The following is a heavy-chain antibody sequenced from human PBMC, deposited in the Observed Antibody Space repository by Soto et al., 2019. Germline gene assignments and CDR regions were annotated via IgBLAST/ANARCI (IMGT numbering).Heavy chain of an antibody. CDR2: IYYSGST. J-gene: IGHJ6*03. CDR3: ARDFGRGPYYYYYMDV. CDR1: GGSISSYY. Sequence: QVQLQESGPGLVKPSETLSLTCTVSGGSISSYYWSWIRQPPGKGLEWIGYIYYSGSTNYNPSLKSRVTISVDTSRNQCSLKLSSLTAAVTAVYYCARDFGRGPYYYYYMDVWGKGTTVTVSS. V-gene: IGHV4-59*01. D-gene: IGHD2-15*01.